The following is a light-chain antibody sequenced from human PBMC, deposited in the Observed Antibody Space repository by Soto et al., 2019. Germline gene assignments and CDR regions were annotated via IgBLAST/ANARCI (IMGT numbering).Light chain of an antibody. V-gene: IGLV1-40*01. CDR1: SSNIGAGYD. CDR2: DNN. CDR3: QSFDVSLSCSV. Sequence: QAVVTQPPSVSGAPGQRVTISCAGGSSNIGAGYDVHWYRQLPGTAPKLLIFDNNDRPSGVSDRFSASKSDTSASLAITGLQAVDEADYFCQSFDVSLSCSVFGGGTKLTVL. J-gene: IGLJ2*01.